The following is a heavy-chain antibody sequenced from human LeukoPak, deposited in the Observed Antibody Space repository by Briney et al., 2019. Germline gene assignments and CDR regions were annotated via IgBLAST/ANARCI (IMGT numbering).Heavy chain of an antibody. J-gene: IGHJ6*03. CDR2: ISTTGSTL. Sequence: PGGSLRLSCAASGFTFSSYEMTWVRQAPGKGLEWVSYISTTGSTLYYADSVKGRFTISRDNAKSSLFLQMNSLTAEDTAIYYCARDRRGVEKNYYYYYMDVWGKGTTVTISS. CDR3: ARDRRGVEKNYYYYYMDV. V-gene: IGHV3-48*03. CDR1: GFTFSSYE.